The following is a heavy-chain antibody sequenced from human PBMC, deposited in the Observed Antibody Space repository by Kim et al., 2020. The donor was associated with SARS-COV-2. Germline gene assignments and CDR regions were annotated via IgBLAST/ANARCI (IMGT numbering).Heavy chain of an antibody. V-gene: IGHV3-30*04. CDR3: ARDQYSSSWYEVGGPKPLDY. CDR1: GFTFSSYA. Sequence: GGSLRLSCAASGFTFSSYAMHWVRQAPGKGLEWVAVISDDGSNKYYADSVKGRFTISRDNSKNTLDLQMNSLRAEDTAVYYCARDQYSSSWYEVGGPKPLDYWGQGTLVTVSS. CDR2: ISDDGSNK. D-gene: IGHD6-13*01. J-gene: IGHJ4*02.